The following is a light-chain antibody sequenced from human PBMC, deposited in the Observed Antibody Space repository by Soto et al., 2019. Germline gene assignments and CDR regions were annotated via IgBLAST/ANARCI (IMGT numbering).Light chain of an antibody. CDR2: EVV. CDR1: KNDIGVYDF. J-gene: IGLJ1*01. CDR3: KSYAGSNTYV. V-gene: IGLV2-8*01. Sequence: QYALTQPPSAYGSPGQSVTISCTRTKNDIGVYDFVSWYQHHPGKAPRLIIYEVVQRPSGVPDRFSGSKSGNTASLTVSGLQAADEADYFCKSYAGSNTYVFGSGTKVTVL.